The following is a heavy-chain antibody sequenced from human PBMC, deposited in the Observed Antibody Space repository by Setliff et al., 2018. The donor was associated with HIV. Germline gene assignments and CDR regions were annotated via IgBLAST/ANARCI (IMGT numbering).Heavy chain of an antibody. V-gene: IGHV4-39*01. CDR1: GGSISSSSYY. CDR3: ARGSAVTGTLEY. D-gene: IGHD6-19*01. Sequence: SETLSLTCTVSGGSISSSSYYWGWIRQPPGKGLEWIGSIYYSGSTYYNPSLKSRVTISVDMSKNQLSLKLTSMTAADTAVYYCARGSAVTGTLEYWGQGTLVTVSS. J-gene: IGHJ4*02. CDR2: IYYSGST.